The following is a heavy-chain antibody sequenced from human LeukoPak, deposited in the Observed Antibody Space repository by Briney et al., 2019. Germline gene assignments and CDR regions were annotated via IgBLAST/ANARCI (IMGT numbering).Heavy chain of an antibody. CDR2: ISGSGGST. J-gene: IGHJ3*02. CDR1: GFTFSSYA. CDR3: AKTGMVRGVIHHDAFDI. D-gene: IGHD3-10*01. V-gene: IGHV3-23*01. Sequence: PGGSLRLSCAASGFTFSSYAMSWVRQAPGKGLEWVSAISGSGGSTYYADSVKGRFTISRDNAKNSLYLQMNSLRAEDTALYYCAKTGMVRGVIHHDAFDIWGQGTMVTVSS.